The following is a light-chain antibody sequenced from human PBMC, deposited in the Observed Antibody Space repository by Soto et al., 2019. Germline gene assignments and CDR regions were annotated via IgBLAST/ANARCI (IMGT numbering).Light chain of an antibody. CDR3: SSYTSSSTYG. Sequence: LTQPASVSGSPGQSITISCTGTSSDVGGYNYVSWYQQHPGKAPELMIYDVSNRPSGVSNRFSGSKSGNTASLTISGLQAEDEADYYCSSYTSSSTYGFGTGTKVTVL. CDR2: DVS. CDR1: SSDVGGYNY. J-gene: IGLJ1*01. V-gene: IGLV2-14*01.